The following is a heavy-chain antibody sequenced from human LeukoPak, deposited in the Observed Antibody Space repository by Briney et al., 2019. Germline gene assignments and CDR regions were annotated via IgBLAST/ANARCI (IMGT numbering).Heavy chain of an antibody. CDR2: IIPIFGTA. D-gene: IGHD2-2*01. J-gene: IGHJ4*02. CDR1: GGTFISYA. V-gene: IGHV1-69*05. CDR3: ASSDPNIVVVPAARDYYFDY. Sequence: VASVKVSCKASGGTFISYAISWVRQAPGQGLEWMGGIIPIFGTANYDQKFQGRVTITTDESTSTAYMELSSLRSEDTAVYYCASSDPNIVVVPAARDYYFDYWGQGTLVTVSS.